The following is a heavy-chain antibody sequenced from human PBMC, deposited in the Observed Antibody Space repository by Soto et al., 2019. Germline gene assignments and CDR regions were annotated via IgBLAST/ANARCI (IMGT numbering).Heavy chain of an antibody. Sequence: PGGSLRLSCAASGFTFSSYGMHWVRQAPGKGLEWVAVISYDGSNKYYADSVKGRFTISRDNSKNTLYLQMNSLRAEDTAVYYCAKTMVRGSHYYYYYGMDVWGRGTTVTVSS. CDR2: ISYDGSNK. CDR1: GFTFSSYG. CDR3: AKTMVRGSHYYYYYGMDV. V-gene: IGHV3-30*18. J-gene: IGHJ6*02. D-gene: IGHD3-10*01.